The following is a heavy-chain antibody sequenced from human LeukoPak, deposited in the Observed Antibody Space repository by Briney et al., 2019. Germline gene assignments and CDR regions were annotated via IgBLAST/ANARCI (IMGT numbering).Heavy chain of an antibody. CDR2: ISVSGRST. V-gene: IGHV3-23*01. CDR3: ARRRGDV. CDR1: GFTFSNYA. J-gene: IGHJ6*02. Sequence: PGGSLRLSCAASGFTFSNYAMHWVRQAPGKGLEWVSGISVSGRSTYSADSVKGRFTISRDNSKNTLFLQMNSLRAEDTAVYYCARRRGDVWGQGTTVTVSS.